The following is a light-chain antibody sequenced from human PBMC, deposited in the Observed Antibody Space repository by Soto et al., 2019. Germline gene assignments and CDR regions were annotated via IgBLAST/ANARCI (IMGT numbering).Light chain of an antibody. CDR1: QSISSW. V-gene: IGKV1-5*01. Sequence: DIPMTQSPSTLSASVGDRVTITCRASQSISSWLAWYQQKPGKAPKLLIYDASNLESGVPSRFSGSGSGTEFTLTIRSLQPDDFATYYCQQYNSYSGYTFGQGTKLEIK. CDR2: DAS. J-gene: IGKJ2*01. CDR3: QQYNSYSGYT.